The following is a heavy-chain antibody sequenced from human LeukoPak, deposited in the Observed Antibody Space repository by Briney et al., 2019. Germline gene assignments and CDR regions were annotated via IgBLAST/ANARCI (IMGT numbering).Heavy chain of an antibody. V-gene: IGHV3-74*01. CDR3: ARDPDTTYYFDY. CDR2: INSDGSST. J-gene: IGHJ4*02. D-gene: IGHD4-17*01. Sequence: PGGSLRLSCAASGFTFSSYWMHWVRQAPGKGLVWVSRINSDGSSTSYADSVKGRLTISRDNAKNTLYLQMNSLRAEDTAVYYCARDPDTTYYFDYWGQGTLVTVSS. CDR1: GFTFSSYW.